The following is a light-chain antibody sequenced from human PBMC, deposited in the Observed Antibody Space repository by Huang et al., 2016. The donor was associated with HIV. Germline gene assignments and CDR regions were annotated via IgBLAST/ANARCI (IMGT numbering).Light chain of an antibody. Sequence: DIQMTQSPSSLSASVGDRVTITCRATQSVTKYLNWYQQKPGKAPKLLIYGASSLQTGVPSRFSGSGSGTDFTLTISSLQPEDCATYYCQQSSSPPPTFGRGTKVDIK. V-gene: IGKV1-39*01. J-gene: IGKJ3*01. CDR2: GAS. CDR1: QSVTKY. CDR3: QQSSSPPPT.